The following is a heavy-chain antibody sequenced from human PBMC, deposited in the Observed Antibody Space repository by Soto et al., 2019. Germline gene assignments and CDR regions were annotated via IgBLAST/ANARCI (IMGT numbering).Heavy chain of an antibody. Sequence: GGSLRLSCAASGFTFSNAWMSWVRQAPGKGLEWVGRIKSKTDGGTTDYAAPVKGRFTISRDDSKNTLYLQMNSLKTEDTAVYYCTPSMITFGGVVVPIDHWGQGTLVTVSS. CDR2: IKSKTDGGTT. D-gene: IGHD3-16*02. J-gene: IGHJ4*02. CDR1: GFTFSNAW. CDR3: TPSMITFGGVVVPIDH. V-gene: IGHV3-15*01.